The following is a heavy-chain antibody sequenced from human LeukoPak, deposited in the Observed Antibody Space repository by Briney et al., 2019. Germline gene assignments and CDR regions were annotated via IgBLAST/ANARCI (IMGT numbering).Heavy chain of an antibody. J-gene: IGHJ6*03. D-gene: IGHD3-10*01. V-gene: IGHV4-39*07. CDR3: ARAVGSGSFQTYYYYMDV. CDR1: GGSISSSSYY. Sequence: SEALSLTCTVSGGSISSSSYYWGWIRQPPGKGLEWIGRIYTSGSTNYNPSLKSRVTMSVDTSKNQFSLKLSSVTAADTAVYYCARAVGSGSFQTYYYYMDVWGKGTTVTISS. CDR2: IYTSGST.